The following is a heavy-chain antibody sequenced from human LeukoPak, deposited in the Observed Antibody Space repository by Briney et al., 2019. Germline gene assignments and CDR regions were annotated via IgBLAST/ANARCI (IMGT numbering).Heavy chain of an antibody. V-gene: IGHV3-73*01. J-gene: IGHJ4*02. CDR3: TRRGPNLTIFGL. CDR1: GFTFSGSA. CDR2: IRSKANSYAT. Sequence: GGSLRLSCAASGFTFSGSAMHWVRQASGKGLEWVGRIRSKANSYATAYAASVKGRFTISRDDSKNTAYLQMNSLKTEDTAVYYCTRRGPNLTIFGLWGQGTLVTVSS. D-gene: IGHD3-3*01.